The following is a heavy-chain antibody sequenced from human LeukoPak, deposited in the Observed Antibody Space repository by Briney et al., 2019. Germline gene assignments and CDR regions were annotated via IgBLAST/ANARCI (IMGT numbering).Heavy chain of an antibody. V-gene: IGHV4-59*11. D-gene: IGHD1-26*01. J-gene: IGHJ4*02. CDR2: IHSTGRT. CDR1: GGSISGQY. Sequence: SETLSLTCTVSGGSISGQYWSWIRQPPGRGLEWIAYIHSTGRTNYNSSLKSRVTILVDTPKNQFSLQLKSVTAADTAVYYCARTTPGGSGDHWGQGTLVTVSS. CDR3: ARTTPGGSGDH.